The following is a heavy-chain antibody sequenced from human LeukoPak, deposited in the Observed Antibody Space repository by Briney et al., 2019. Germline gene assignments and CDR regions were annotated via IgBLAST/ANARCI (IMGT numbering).Heavy chain of an antibody. D-gene: IGHD6-19*01. Sequence: PSETLSLTCTVSGGSISSSSYYWGWIRQPPGKGLEWIGSIYYSGSTYYNPSLKSRVTIYVDTYKNQFSLKLSSVAAADTAVYYCARHFIPAVAGLDYWGQGNL. CDR2: IYYSGST. CDR3: ARHFIPAVAGLDY. CDR1: GGSISSSSYY. J-gene: IGHJ4*02. V-gene: IGHV4-39*01.